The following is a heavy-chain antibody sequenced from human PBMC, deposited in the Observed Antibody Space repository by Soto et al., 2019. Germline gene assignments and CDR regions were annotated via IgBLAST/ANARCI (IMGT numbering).Heavy chain of an antibody. V-gene: IGHV4-39*01. Sequence: SETRSLTFTVSGGYKRCSSYYWVWLHQPQGKGLEWIGSIYYSGRTYYNPSLKSRVTISVDTSKNQFALKLSSVTAADTAVYYCARHGPTWPQCDYWGQGTLVNVST. CDR3: ARHGPTWPQCDY. J-gene: IGHJ4*02. CDR2: IYYSGRT. CDR1: GGYKRCSSYY. D-gene: IGHD1-26*01.